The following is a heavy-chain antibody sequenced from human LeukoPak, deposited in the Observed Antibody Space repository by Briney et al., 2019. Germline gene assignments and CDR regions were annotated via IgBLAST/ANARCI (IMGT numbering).Heavy chain of an antibody. CDR2: ISAYNGNT. D-gene: IGHD3-22*01. CDR1: GYTFTSYG. J-gene: IGHJ5*02. Sequence: ASVKVSCKASGYTFTSYGISWVRQAPGQGLEWMGWISAYNGNTNYAQKLQGRVTMTTDTSTSTAYMELRSLRSDDTAVYYCATAYYYDSSGYYYEEGPALGPWGQGTLVTVSS. CDR3: ATAYYYDSSGYYYEEGPALGP. V-gene: IGHV1-18*01.